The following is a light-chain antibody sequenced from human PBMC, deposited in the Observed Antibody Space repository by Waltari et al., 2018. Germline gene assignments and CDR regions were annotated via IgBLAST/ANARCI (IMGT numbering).Light chain of an antibody. J-gene: IGLJ1*01. Sequence: QSALTQPASVSGSPGQSITISCTGTSSDVGGYNYVSWYQQHPGKAPKLMIYEVSDRPSGVSNRFSGSKSGNTASLTISGLQAEDEADYYCSSYTSRQSYVFGPGTKV. CDR1: SSDVGGYNY. CDR3: SSYTSRQSYV. V-gene: IGLV2-14*01. CDR2: EVS.